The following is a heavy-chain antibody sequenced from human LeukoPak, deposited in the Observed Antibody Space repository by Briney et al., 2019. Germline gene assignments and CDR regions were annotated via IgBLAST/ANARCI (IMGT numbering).Heavy chain of an antibody. CDR2: IYSGGST. V-gene: IGHV3-53*01. D-gene: IGHD2-15*01. CDR1: GFTVSSNY. J-gene: IGHJ4*02. Sequence: GGSLRLSCAASGFTVSSNYMSWVRQAPGKGLEWVSVIYSGGSTYYADSVKGRFTISRDNSKNTLYLQMSSLRAEDTAVYYCARGLRYCSGGSCYPKYYFDYWGQGTLVTVSS. CDR3: ARGLRYCSGGSCYPKYYFDY.